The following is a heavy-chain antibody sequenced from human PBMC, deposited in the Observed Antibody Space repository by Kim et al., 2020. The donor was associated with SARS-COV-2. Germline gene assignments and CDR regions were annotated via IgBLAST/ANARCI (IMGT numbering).Heavy chain of an antibody. Sequence: GGSLRLSCAASGLTFSSYGMHWVRQAPGKGLEWVAVISYDGSNKYYADSVKGRFTISRDNSKNTLYLQMNSLRAEDTAVYYCARDAVDCSSTSCYSAWTYYYYGMDVWGQGTTVTVAS. J-gene: IGHJ6*02. D-gene: IGHD2-2*01. CDR3: ARDAVDCSSTSCYSAWTYYYYGMDV. V-gene: IGHV3-33*05. CDR1: GLTFSSYG. CDR2: ISYDGSNK.